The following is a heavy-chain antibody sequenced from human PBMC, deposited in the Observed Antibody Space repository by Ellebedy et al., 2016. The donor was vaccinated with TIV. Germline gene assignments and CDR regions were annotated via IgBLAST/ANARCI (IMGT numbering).Heavy chain of an antibody. V-gene: IGHV3-21*01. Sequence: GESLKISCAASGFTFTRHGMNWVRQAPGKGLEWVSSISSSTTYIYYADSVKGRFTISRNNARNSLYLQMDSLRAEDTAVYYCAKFPSVTTPGVDFWGQGTLVTVSS. D-gene: IGHD4-17*01. J-gene: IGHJ4*02. CDR1: GFTFTRHG. CDR3: AKFPSVTTPGVDF. CDR2: ISSSTTYI.